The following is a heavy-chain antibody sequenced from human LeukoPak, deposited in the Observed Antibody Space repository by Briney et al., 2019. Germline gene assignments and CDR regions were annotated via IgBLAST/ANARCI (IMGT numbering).Heavy chain of an antibody. J-gene: IGHJ4*02. Sequence: GGSLRLSCAASGFTFSSYSMNWVRQAPGKGLEWVSSISSSSSYIYYADSVKGRFTISRDNAKNSLCLQMNSLRAEDTAVYYCARVGAAGTTTIFDYWGQGTLVTVSS. D-gene: IGHD6-13*01. CDR3: ARVGAAGTTTIFDY. V-gene: IGHV3-21*01. CDR1: GFTFSSYS. CDR2: ISSSSSYI.